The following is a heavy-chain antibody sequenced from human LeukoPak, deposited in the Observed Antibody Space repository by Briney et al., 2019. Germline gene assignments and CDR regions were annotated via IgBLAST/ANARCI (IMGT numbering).Heavy chain of an antibody. D-gene: IGHD3-10*01. CDR1: GFAFNTYS. J-gene: IGHJ3*02. V-gene: IGHV3-48*01. Sequence: GGSLRLSCAASGFAFNTYSMNWVRQAPGKGLQWVSSITTTSTSKYYADSVKGRFTISRDNSKNTLYLQMNSLRAEDTAVYYCAKGGSRLIGLRGAFDIWGQGTMVTVSS. CDR2: ITTTSTSK. CDR3: AKGGSRLIGLRGAFDI.